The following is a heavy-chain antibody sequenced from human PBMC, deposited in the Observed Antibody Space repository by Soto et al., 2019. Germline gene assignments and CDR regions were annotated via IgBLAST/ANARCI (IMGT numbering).Heavy chain of an antibody. CDR1: GFTFRSYS. V-gene: IGHV3-48*02. J-gene: IGHJ5*02. Sequence: GSLRLSCAASGFTFRSYSMNWVRQPPGKGLEWVSYISISSRTIYYADSVKGRFTISRDDAKNSLYLQMNSLRDEDTSVYCCARDNGIAGSFDPWGQGTLVTVSS. CDR3: ARDNGIAGSFDP. D-gene: IGHD6-13*01. CDR2: ISISSRTI.